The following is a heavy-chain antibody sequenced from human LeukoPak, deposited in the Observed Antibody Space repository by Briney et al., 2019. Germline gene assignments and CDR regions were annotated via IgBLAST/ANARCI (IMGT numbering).Heavy chain of an antibody. Sequence: GGSLRLSCAASGFTFDDYGMHWVRQAPGKGLEWVSGISWNSGSIGYADSVKGRFTISRDNAKNSLYLQMNSLRAEDTALYYCAKASEYSYGFFDYWGQGTLVTVSS. CDR2: ISWNSGSI. CDR1: GFTFDDYG. CDR3: AKASEYSYGFFDY. V-gene: IGHV3-9*01. J-gene: IGHJ4*02. D-gene: IGHD5-18*01.